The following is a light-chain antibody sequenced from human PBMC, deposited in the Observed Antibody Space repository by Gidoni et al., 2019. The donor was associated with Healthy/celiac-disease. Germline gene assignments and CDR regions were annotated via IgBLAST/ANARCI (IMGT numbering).Light chain of an antibody. J-gene: IGKJ2*01. CDR2: AAS. CDR3: QQSYSTPGYT. CDR1: QSISSY. V-gene: IGKV1-39*01. Sequence: DIQMTQSPSSLSASVGDRVTITCRASQSISSYLNWYQQKPGKAPKLLIYAASRLQSGVPSRFSGSGSGTDFTLTISSLQPEDFATYYCQQSYSTPGYTFXQXTKLEIK.